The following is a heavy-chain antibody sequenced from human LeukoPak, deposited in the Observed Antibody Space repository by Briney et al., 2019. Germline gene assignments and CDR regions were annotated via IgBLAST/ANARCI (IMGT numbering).Heavy chain of an antibody. CDR1: GFTFSSYS. CDR2: ISSSSSYI. D-gene: IGHD1-26*01. J-gene: IGHJ3*02. CDR3: ARATRELPKPYAFDI. Sequence: GGSLRLSCAASGFTFSSYSMNWVRQAPGKGLEWVSSISSSSSYIYYADSVKGRFTISRDNAKNSLYLQMNSLRAEDTAVYYCARATRELPKPYAFDIWGQGTMVTVSS. V-gene: IGHV3-21*01.